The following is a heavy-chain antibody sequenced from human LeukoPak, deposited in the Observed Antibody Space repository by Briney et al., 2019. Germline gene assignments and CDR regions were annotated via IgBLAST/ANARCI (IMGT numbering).Heavy chain of an antibody. Sequence: GASVKVSCKASGGTFSSYAISWVRQAPGQGLEWMGGVIPIFGTADYAQKFQGRVTITADESTSTAYMELSSLRSEDTAVYYCARGARSYSSGGHFDYWGQGTLVTVSS. CDR1: GGTFSSYA. D-gene: IGHD6-19*01. J-gene: IGHJ4*02. V-gene: IGHV1-69*13. CDR3: ARGARSYSSGGHFDY. CDR2: VIPIFGTA.